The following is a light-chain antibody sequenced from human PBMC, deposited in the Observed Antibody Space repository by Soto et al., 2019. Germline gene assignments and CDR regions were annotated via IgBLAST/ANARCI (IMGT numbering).Light chain of an antibody. CDR2: CAS. V-gene: IGKV3-20*01. J-gene: IGKJ1*01. CDR1: QSVSSSS. Sequence: EIVLTQSPGTLSLSPWERATLSCRASQSVSSSSLAWYQQKRGQAHRLLVYCASSRATGIPDRFSGSGSGTDFTLTISRLEPEDFAVSYCQQYVSSPWTFGKGTKVEIK. CDR3: QQYVSSPWT.